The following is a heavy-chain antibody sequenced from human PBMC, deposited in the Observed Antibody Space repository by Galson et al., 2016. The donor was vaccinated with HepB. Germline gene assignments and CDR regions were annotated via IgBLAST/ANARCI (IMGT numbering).Heavy chain of an antibody. D-gene: IGHD3-3*01. V-gene: IGHV3-33*03. CDR1: GLRFRSYG. CDR2: IYLDGSDK. CDR3: AKHVDSWSGYKSGMDV. J-gene: IGHJ6*02. Sequence: SLRLSCAASGLRFRSYGMHWVRQAPGKGLEWVAMIYLDGSDKYYADAVKGRFIISRDNAENTLYLQMNSLRAEDTAVYHCAKHVDSWSGYKSGMDVWGQGTTVTVSS.